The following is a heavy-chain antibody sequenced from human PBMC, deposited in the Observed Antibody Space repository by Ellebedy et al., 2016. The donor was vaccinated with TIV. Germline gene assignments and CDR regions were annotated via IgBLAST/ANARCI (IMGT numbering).Heavy chain of an antibody. Sequence: PGGSLRLSCAGARFTFSNYSMNWVRKAPGKGLEWVASITGSSSYMFYSDSVKGRFTISRDNAKNSLYLQMNSLRAEDTAVYYCSRGIAAVMYWGQGTLVTVSS. V-gene: IGHV3-21*01. D-gene: IGHD6-13*01. CDR1: RFTFSNYS. CDR2: ITGSSSYM. J-gene: IGHJ4*02. CDR3: SRGIAAVMY.